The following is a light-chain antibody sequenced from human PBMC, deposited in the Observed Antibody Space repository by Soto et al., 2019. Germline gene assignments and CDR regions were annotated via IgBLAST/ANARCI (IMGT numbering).Light chain of an antibody. V-gene: IGKV1-13*02. Sequence: AIPLTQSPSSLSASVGDRVTITCRASQVISSALAWYQQKPGKAPNLLIYDASSLHSGVPSRFGGSGSGTEVTLTITSLQPDDFATCYCQQYKTYPWSFGQGTKVE. CDR2: DAS. CDR3: QQYKTYPWS. J-gene: IGKJ1*01. CDR1: QVISSA.